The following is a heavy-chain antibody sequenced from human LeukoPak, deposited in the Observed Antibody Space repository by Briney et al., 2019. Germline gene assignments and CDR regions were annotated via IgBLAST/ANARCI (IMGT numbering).Heavy chain of an antibody. CDR2: IYYSGST. CDR1: GGSISSYY. Sequence: PSETLSLTCTVSGGSISSYYWSWIRHPPGKGLEWIGYIYYSGSTNYNPSLKSRVTISVDTSKNQFSLKLSSVTAADTAVYYCASTPDYGDYSFYYYYYMDVWGKGTTVTVSS. D-gene: IGHD4-17*01. CDR3: ASTPDYGDYSFYYYYYMDV. V-gene: IGHV4-59*01. J-gene: IGHJ6*03.